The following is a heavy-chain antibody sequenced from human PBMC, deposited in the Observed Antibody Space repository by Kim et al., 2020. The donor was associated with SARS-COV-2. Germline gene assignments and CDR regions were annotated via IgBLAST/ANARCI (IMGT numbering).Heavy chain of an antibody. Sequence: ASVKVSCKASGYTFTRYGISWVRQAPGQGLEWMGWISAYNGNTNYAQKFQGRVTMTTDTSTSTAYMELRSLRSDDTAVYYCARYGSGWYNYYYYYGMDVWGQGTTVTVSS. V-gene: IGHV1-18*01. J-gene: IGHJ6*02. CDR1: GYTFTRYG. CDR3: ARYGSGWYNYYYYYGMDV. D-gene: IGHD6-19*01. CDR2: ISAYNGNT.